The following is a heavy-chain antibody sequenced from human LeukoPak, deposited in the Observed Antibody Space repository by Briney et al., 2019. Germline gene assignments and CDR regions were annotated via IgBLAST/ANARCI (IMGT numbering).Heavy chain of an antibody. D-gene: IGHD6-19*01. Sequence: GASVKVSCKTSGYTFTNYGISWVRQAPGLGLEWMGWISAYNGNTNYAQKVQGRVTMTTDTSTSTAYMELRSLRFDDTAVYYCARAGSGSGWYFDYWGQGTLVTVSS. J-gene: IGHJ4*02. CDR3: ARAGSGSGWYFDY. CDR2: ISAYNGNT. CDR1: GYTFTNYG. V-gene: IGHV1-18*01.